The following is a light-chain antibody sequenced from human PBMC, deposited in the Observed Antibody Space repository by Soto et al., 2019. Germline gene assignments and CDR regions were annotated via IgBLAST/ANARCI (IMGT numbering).Light chain of an antibody. CDR1: QRISSW. CDR2: KAA. V-gene: IGKV1-5*03. CDR3: QQYNSLWT. J-gene: IGKJ1*01. Sequence: DIQMTQSPSTLSASVGDRVTITCRASQRISSWLAWYQQKPGKAPKLLIYKAASLESGVQSRFSGSGSGTEFTRTISSLQPDDFATYYCQQYNSLWTFGQGTKVEIK.